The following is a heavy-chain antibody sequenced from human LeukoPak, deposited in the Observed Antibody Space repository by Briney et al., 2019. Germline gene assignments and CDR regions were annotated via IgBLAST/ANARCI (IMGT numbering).Heavy chain of an antibody. CDR2: MNPSSGNT. CDR1: GYTFTTYD. CDR3: ARGPNKSDGGNSGSAWFDP. Sequence: GAPVKVSCKASGYTFTTYDINWVRQATGQGLEWMGWMNPSSGNTGYAQKFQGRVTMTRNTSISTAYMELSSLRSEDTAVYYCARGPNKSDGGNSGSAWFDPWGQGTLVTVSS. J-gene: IGHJ5*02. V-gene: IGHV1-8*01. D-gene: IGHD4-23*01.